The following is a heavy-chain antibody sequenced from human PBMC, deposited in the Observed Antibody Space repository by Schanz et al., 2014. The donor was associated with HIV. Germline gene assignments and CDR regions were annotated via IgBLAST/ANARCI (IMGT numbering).Heavy chain of an antibody. CDR3: ARATYTSGWYGVDY. V-gene: IGHV1-46*01. CDR2: INPIGGIT. Sequence: VQLVQSGAEVTKPGASVKVSCTASGYPFTDHYIHWMRQAPGQGLEWMAIINPIGGITSYAQKYQGRINVTRDTSTTTFYMEVSSLRSDDTAVYYCARATYTSGWYGVDYWGQGTLVTVSS. D-gene: IGHD6-19*01. J-gene: IGHJ4*02. CDR1: GYPFTDHY.